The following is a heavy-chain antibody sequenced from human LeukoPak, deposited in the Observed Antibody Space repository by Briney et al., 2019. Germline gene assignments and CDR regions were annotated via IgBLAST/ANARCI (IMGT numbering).Heavy chain of an antibody. CDR1: GYTFTGYY. J-gene: IGHJ6*02. CDR3: ARGPSNYDLSMDV. D-gene: IGHD4-11*01. V-gene: IGHV1-2*02. Sequence: GASVKVSCKASGYTFTGYYMHWVRQAPGQGLEWMGWINPNSGGTNYAQKFQGRVTMTRNTSISTAYMELSSLRSEDTAVYYCARGPSNYDLSMDVWGQGTTVTVSS. CDR2: INPNSGGT.